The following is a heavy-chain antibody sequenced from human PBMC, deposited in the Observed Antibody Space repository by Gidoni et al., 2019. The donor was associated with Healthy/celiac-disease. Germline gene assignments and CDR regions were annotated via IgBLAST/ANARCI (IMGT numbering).Heavy chain of an antibody. J-gene: IGHJ4*02. D-gene: IGHD6-19*01. CDR3: ARTIAVAGLYYFDY. Sequence: QVQLQESGPGLVKPSETLYLTCTVPGGSISSYYWSWIRQPPGKGLEWIGYIYYSGSTNYHPSLKSRVTISVDTSKNQFSLKLSSVTASDTAVYYCARTIAVAGLYYFDYWGQGTLVTVSS. CDR1: GGSISSYY. CDR2: IYYSGST. V-gene: IGHV4-59*01.